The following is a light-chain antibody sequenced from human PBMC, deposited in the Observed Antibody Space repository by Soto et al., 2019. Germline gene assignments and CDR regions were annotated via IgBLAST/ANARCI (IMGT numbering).Light chain of an antibody. Sequence: EIVMTQSPATLCVSPGDRATLSCRSSQSLSHNYLAWYQQKPGHAPRLLIYGSSSRATGIPDRFTGSGSGTYFALTISRLETEDFAVYYCQQYDGSPPTFRQGPKVDIK. J-gene: IGKJ1*01. CDR1: QSLSHNY. CDR3: QQYDGSPPT. V-gene: IGKV3-20*01. CDR2: GSS.